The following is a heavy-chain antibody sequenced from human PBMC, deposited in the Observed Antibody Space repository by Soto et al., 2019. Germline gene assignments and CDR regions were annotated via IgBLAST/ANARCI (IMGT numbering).Heavy chain of an antibody. CDR2: IYYSGST. D-gene: IGHD6-6*01. CDR3: ARLTTGSSSHQWFDP. J-gene: IGHJ5*02. CDR1: GGSISSYY. Sequence: PSETLSLTCTVSGGSISSYYWSWIRQPPGKGLEWIGYIYYSGSTNYNPSLKSRVTISVDTSKNQFSLKLSSVTAADTAVYYCARLTTGSSSHQWFDPWGQGTLVTVSS. V-gene: IGHV4-59*01.